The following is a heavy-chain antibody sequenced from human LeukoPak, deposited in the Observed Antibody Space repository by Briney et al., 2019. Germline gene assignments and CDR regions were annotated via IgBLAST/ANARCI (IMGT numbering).Heavy chain of an antibody. D-gene: IGHD1-26*01. Sequence: GGSLRLSCAASGYTFTAYYMSWIPQARGKGLQWRSYISDGGTTIFYADTVKGRFTMSRDNAKNSLSLQSSSLKGEDTAVYYCARVGKVGATGALDIWGQGKLVTVSS. V-gene: IGHV3-11*04. CDR3: ARVGKVGATGALDI. CDR2: ISDGGTTI. J-gene: IGHJ3*02. CDR1: GYTFTAYY.